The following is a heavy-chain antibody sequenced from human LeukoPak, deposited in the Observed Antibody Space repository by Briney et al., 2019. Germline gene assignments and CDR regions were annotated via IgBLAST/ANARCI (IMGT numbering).Heavy chain of an antibody. D-gene: IGHD2/OR15-2a*01. V-gene: IGHV4-59*11. J-gene: IGHJ6*03. CDR3: ARDANVRDAYYYYMDV. CDR1: GGSISSHY. Sequence: SETLSLTCTVSGGSISSHYWSWIRQPPAKGLEWVGFICYSGSTNYNPSHKSRVTMSVDTSKNQFSLKLSSVTAADTAVYYCARDANVRDAYYYYMDVWGKGTTVTVCS. CDR2: ICYSGST.